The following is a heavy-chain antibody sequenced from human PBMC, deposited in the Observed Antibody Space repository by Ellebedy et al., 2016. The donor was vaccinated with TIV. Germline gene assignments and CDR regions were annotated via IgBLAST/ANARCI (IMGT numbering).Heavy chain of an antibody. CDR1: GFSFRSYW. CDR2: IYQDGSEK. J-gene: IGHJ5*02. Sequence: GESLKISCAASGFSFRSYWMSWVRQAPGKGLEWVANIYQDGSEKYYVDSVEGRFTISRDNANNLLFLQMNSLRAEDTAVYYCARRGSYGDYAVQVNSWFDTWGQGTLVTVSS. CDR3: ARRGSYGDYAVQVNSWFDT. V-gene: IGHV3-7*01. D-gene: IGHD4-17*01.